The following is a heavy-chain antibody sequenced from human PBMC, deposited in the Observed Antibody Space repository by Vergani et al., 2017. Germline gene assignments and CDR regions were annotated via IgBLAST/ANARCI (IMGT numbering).Heavy chain of an antibody. CDR1: ADSISSGDYY. D-gene: IGHD3-10*01. V-gene: IGHV4-30-4*08. Sequence: QLQLQQSGPGLVKPSETLFLTCTVSADSISSGDYYWSWIRQPPGKGLEWIGYIYYSGSTYYNPSLKSRVTISVDTSKNQFSLKLSSVTAADTAVYYCARDYYGSGSYYKNWFDPWGQGTLVTVSS. CDR3: ARDYYGSGSYYKNWFDP. CDR2: IYYSGST. J-gene: IGHJ5*02.